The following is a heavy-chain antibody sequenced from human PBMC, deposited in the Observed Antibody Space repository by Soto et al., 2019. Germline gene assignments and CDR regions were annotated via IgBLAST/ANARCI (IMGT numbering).Heavy chain of an antibody. D-gene: IGHD3-3*01. CDR2: MKKDGSEK. V-gene: IGHV3-7*03. CDR3: AKLGSGYYTGLYFDY. CDR1: GFSFGDYW. J-gene: IGHJ4*02. Sequence: LRLSCAASGFSFGDYWMSWARQAPGKGLEWVAHMKKDGSEKYYVDSVKGRFSVSRDNSKNSLYLQMDSLRAEDTAVYYCAKLGSGYYTGLYFDYWGQGTLVTVSS.